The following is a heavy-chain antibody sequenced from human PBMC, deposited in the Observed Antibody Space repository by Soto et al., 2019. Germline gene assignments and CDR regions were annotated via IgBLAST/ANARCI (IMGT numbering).Heavy chain of an antibody. J-gene: IGHJ5*02. CDR3: ATETYGEYVGYFDP. CDR1: GDTISTGGYS. CDR2: TYHSGNP. V-gene: IGHV4-30-2*01. Sequence: QLQLQESGSRLVKSSETLSLTCAVSGDTISTGGYSWAWIRQPPGKALEWIGHTYHSGNPSYNPYVKSRVNISVARSKNQYSLKLSSAIASAPAAYYSATETYGEYVGYFDPWGQRTLVTVSS. D-gene: IGHD4-17*01.